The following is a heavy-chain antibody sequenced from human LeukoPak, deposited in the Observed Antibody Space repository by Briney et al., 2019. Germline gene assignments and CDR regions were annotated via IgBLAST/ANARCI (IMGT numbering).Heavy chain of an antibody. Sequence: GRSLRLSCAASGFTFSTYGMHWVRQAPGKGLEWVSVIWGDGAHKYYIDSVKGRFTISRDNSKNTLYLQMNSLRADDTAVYYCAINHYGSNSDIFDIWGQGTMVTVSS. CDR3: AINHYGSNSDIFDI. D-gene: IGHD3-10*01. CDR2: IWGDGAHK. CDR1: GFTFSTYG. V-gene: IGHV3-33*08. J-gene: IGHJ3*02.